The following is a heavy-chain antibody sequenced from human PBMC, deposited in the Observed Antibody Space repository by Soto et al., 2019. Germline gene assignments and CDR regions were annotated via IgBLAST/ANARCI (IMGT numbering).Heavy chain of an antibody. V-gene: IGHV4-31*11. J-gene: IGHJ4*02. CDR1: GGSITSGAYF. D-gene: IGHD6-25*01. CDR2: ISYSGNT. Sequence: QVQLQGSGPGLVKPSQTLSLTCANTGGSITSGAYFWTWIRQLPGKGLEWIGHISYSGNTDYNPSLKRRVTLSRDTSKNEFSLTLSAVTAADTAVYYCARGKRPLEMFFDYWGQGTLVTVSS. CDR3: ARGKRPLEMFFDY.